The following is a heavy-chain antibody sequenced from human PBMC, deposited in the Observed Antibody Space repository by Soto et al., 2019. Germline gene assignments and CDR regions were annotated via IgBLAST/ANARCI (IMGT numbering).Heavy chain of an antibody. CDR3: VRQRGNYFDF. Sequence: SETLSLTCSVSGDSINSRYWSWIRQPPGKGLEWIGYIDHVGSTNYAPSLRSRVTMSVDTSKNQVSLKLRYVTAADTAVYYCVRQRGNYFDFWGQGTLVTVSS. CDR1: GDSINSRY. V-gene: IGHV4-59*11. CDR2: IDHVGST. D-gene: IGHD3-10*01. J-gene: IGHJ4*02.